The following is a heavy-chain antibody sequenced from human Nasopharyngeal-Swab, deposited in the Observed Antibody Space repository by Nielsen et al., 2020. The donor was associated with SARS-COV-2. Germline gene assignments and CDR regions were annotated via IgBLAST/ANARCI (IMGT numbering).Heavy chain of an antibody. CDR2: ISSSSSYI. D-gene: IGHD7-27*01. V-gene: IGHV3-21*01. CDR1: GFTFSSYS. Sequence: GESLKISCAASGFTFSSYSMNWVRQAPGKGLEWVSSISSSSSYIYYADSVKGRFTISRDNAKNSLYLQMNSLGAEDTAVYYCARDRGTGDSYYYYGMDVWGQGTTVTVSS. J-gene: IGHJ6*02. CDR3: ARDRGTGDSYYYYGMDV.